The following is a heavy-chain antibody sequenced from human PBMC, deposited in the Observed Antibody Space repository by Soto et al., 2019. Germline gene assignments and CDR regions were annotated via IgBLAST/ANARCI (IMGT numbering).Heavy chain of an antibody. CDR1: GFTFSSYA. D-gene: IGHD6-19*01. CDR2: ISGSGGST. J-gene: IGHJ1*01. CDR3: AKDTGSGWWLVLSEYFQH. V-gene: IGHV3-23*01. Sequence: GGSLRLSCAASGFTFSSYAMSWVRQAPGKGLKWVSAISGSGGSTYYADSVKGRFTISRDNSKNTLYLQMNSLRAEDTAVYYCAKDTGSGWWLVLSEYFQHWGQGTLVTVSS.